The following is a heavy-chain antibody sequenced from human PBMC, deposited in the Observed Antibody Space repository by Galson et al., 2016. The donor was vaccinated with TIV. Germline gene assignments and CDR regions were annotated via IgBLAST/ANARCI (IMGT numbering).Heavy chain of an antibody. CDR2: ISWNSDII. Sequence: SLRLSCAASGFTFDDYALHWVRQAPGKGLEWVSGISWNSDIIAYADSVQGRFTISRDNAKNSLYLQMNSLRADDTASYYCVKERWSATTYQDYVLDVWGQGTTVTVSS. D-gene: IGHD1/OR15-1a*01. CDR3: VKERWSATTYQDYVLDV. J-gene: IGHJ6*02. CDR1: GFTFDDYA. V-gene: IGHV3-9*01.